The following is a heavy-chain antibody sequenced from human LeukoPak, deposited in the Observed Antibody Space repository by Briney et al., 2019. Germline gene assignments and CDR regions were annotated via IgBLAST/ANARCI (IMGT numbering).Heavy chain of an antibody. CDR2: VSHDTRTK. V-gene: IGHV3-30*10. J-gene: IGHJ4*02. D-gene: IGHD2-2*02. Sequence: GGSLRLSCAASGFSFSTYSMHWVRQAPGEGLEWVAVVSHDTRTKYYTDSLKGRFNISRDNSKNTLYLQMNGLRTDDTAVYYCAKDRGYCSSTSCYMDYWGQGTLVTVSS. CDR1: GFSFSTYS. CDR3: AKDRGYCSSTSCYMDY.